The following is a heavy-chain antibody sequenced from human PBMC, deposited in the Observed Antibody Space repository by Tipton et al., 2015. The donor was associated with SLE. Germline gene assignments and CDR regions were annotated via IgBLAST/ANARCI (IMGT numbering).Heavy chain of an antibody. CDR3: ARGGTTLWSLGYY. CDR1: GGSISSHY. CDR2: IYYSGST. D-gene: IGHD1-1*01. J-gene: IGHJ4*02. V-gene: IGHV4-59*11. Sequence: TLSLTCTVSGGSISSHYWSWIRQPPGKGLEWIGYIYYSGSTNYNPSLKSRVTISVDTSKNQFSLKLSSVTAADTAVYYCARGGTTLWSLGYYWGQGTLVTVSS.